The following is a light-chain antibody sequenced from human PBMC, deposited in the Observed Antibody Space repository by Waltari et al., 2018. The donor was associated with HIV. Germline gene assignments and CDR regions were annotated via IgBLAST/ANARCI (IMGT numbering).Light chain of an antibody. CDR3: QQYYSTPWT. CDR1: PSVLYSSNNKNY. V-gene: IGKV4-1*01. J-gene: IGKJ1*01. Sequence: IVMTQSPDSLAVPLGERATINCKSSPSVLYSSNNKNYLAWYQQKPGQPPKLLIYWASTRESGVPDRFSGSGSGTDFTLTISSLQAEDVAVYYCQQYYSTPWTFGQGTKVEIK. CDR2: WAS.